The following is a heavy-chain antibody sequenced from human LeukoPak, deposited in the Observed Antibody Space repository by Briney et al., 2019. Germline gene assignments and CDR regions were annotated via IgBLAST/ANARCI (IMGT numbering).Heavy chain of an antibody. V-gene: IGHV4-4*07. CDR3: AREYSSSSGKALDY. D-gene: IGHD6-6*01. J-gene: IGHJ4*02. CDR1: SGSLGSYY. Sequence: SGTLSLTCTVSSGSLGSYYWNWLRQPAGKGLEWIGHIYTSGSTNYSPSLKSRVTMSVDASKNQFSLKLNSVTAADTAFYYCAREYSSSSGKALDYWGQGTLVTVSS. CDR2: IYTSGST.